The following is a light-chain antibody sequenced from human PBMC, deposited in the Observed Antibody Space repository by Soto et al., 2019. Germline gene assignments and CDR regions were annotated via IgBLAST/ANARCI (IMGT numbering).Light chain of an antibody. V-gene: IGLV2-14*01. J-gene: IGLJ1*01. Sequence: QSALTQPASVSGSPGQSITISCTGTSSDVGGYNFVSWYQQHPGKAPKLMIYAVSNRPPGVSNRFSGSKSGNTASLIISGLQAEDEADYYCGSNTSSRTYVFGTGTKVTVL. CDR1: SSDVGGYNF. CDR2: AVS. CDR3: GSNTSSRTYV.